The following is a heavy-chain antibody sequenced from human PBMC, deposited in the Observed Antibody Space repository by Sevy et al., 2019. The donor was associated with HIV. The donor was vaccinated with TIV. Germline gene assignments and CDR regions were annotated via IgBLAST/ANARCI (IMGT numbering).Heavy chain of an antibody. CDR2: IKGDGGDK. D-gene: IGHD3-16*01. CDR3: AHETFGRFES. CDR1: GFSFSANW. Sequence: GGSLRLSCAASGFSFSANWMNWVRQAPGKGLEWVANIKGDGGDKHYVDSVEGRFTISRDNAKNVLYLQMNSLRVEGTAVYYCAHETFGRFESWGQGTLVTVSS. V-gene: IGHV3-7*01. J-gene: IGHJ4*02.